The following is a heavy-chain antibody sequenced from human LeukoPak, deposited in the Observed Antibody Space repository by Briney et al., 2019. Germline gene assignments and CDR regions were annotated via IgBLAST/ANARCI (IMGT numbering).Heavy chain of an antibody. CDR3: ARGGYDSSGYRIEDY. J-gene: IGHJ4*02. CDR2: IKQDGSEK. V-gene: IGHV3-7*01. D-gene: IGHD3-22*01. CDR1: GFTFSSYW. Sequence: GGSLRLSCAASGFTFSSYWMTWVRQAPGKGLEWVANIKQDGSEKYYVDSVKGRFTISRDNAKNPLYLQMNSLRAEGTAVYYCARGGYDSSGYRIEDYWGQGTLVTVSS.